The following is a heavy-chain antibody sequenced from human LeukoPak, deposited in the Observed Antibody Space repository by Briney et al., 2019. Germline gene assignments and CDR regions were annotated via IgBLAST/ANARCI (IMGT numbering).Heavy chain of an antibody. CDR3: TRDRGTYNWLDP. D-gene: IGHD1-26*01. V-gene: IGHV3-73*01. Sequence: GGSLRLSCAASGFTLSDSAIHWVRQASGQGLEWVGLIDRPAKSYATAYGASVGGRFTISRDDSKNTAYLQMDSLKTEDTALYYCTRDRGTYNWLDPWGHRTLVTVSS. CDR2: IDRPAKSYAT. J-gene: IGHJ5*02. CDR1: GFTLSDSA.